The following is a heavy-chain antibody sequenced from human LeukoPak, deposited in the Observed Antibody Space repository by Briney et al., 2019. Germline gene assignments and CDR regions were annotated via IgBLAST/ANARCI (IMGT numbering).Heavy chain of an antibody. CDR2: INPNSGGT. CDR1: GYTFTGYY. J-gene: IGHJ6*03. D-gene: IGHD6-13*01. V-gene: IGHV1-2*02. Sequence: ASVKVSCKASGYTFTGYYMHWVRQAPGQGLEWMGWINPNSGGTNYAQKFQGRVTMTRDTSISTAYMELSRLRSDDTAVYYCARDPSAKYSSSWYNYYYMDVWGKGTTVTVSS. CDR3: ARDPSAKYSSSWYNYYYMDV.